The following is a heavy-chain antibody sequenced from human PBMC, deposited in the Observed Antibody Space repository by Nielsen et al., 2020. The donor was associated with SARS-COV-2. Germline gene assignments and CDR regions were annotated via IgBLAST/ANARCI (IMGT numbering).Heavy chain of an antibody. Sequence: GGPLRLSRAASGITYSDYYMRRRRLAPGKGLEWVSYISSSSSYTNYADSVKGRFTIYRDNAKNSLYLQMNSLRAEDTAVYYCARVGSTNGSDDAFDIWGQGTIVTVSS. V-gene: IGHV3-11*06. CDR3: ARVGSTNGSDDAFDI. CDR1: GITYSDYY. D-gene: IGHD2-8*01. J-gene: IGHJ3*02. CDR2: ISSSSSYT.